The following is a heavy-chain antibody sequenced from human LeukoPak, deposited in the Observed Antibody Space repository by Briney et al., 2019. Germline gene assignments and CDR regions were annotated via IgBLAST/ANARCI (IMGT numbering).Heavy chain of an antibody. CDR3: TRAPIHGDCQFDY. D-gene: IGHD2-21*02. CDR1: GFTFSSYA. CDR2: FSNNGGYK. Sequence: PGGSLRLSCAASGFTFSSYAMHWVRQSPGEGLEGVAVFSNNGGYKHYTDSVKARFPISRDDSKSTVSLKMSSLRPEDAALYYCTRAPIHGDCQFDYWGQRTLVTVSS. J-gene: IGHJ4*02. V-gene: IGHV3-30-3*01.